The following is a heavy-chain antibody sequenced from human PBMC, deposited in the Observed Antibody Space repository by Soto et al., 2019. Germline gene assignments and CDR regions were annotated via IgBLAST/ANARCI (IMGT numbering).Heavy chain of an antibody. J-gene: IGHJ6*02. CDR3: ARRGYGMDV. Sequence: SLRLSCAASGFIFSSYAMHWVRQAPGKGLEWVAVISSDGNNKYYADSVKGRFTISRDNSKNTLYLQMNSLRAGNTAVYYCARRGYGMDVWGQGTTVTVSS. CDR2: ISSDGNNK. V-gene: IGHV3-30-3*01. CDR1: GFIFSSYA.